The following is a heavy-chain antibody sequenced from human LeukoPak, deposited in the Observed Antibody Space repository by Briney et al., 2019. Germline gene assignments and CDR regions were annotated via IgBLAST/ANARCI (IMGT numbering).Heavy chain of an antibody. J-gene: IGHJ3*02. CDR1: RFSLSSHA. CDR3: ANELWSGPSDAFDI. Sequence: GGSLRLSCVAFRFSLSSHAMHWVRQAPGKGLEWVAFIQDDERNIYYAGSVKGRFTISRDNSKNTVYLQVNSLRTEDTAVYYCANELWSGPSDAFDIWGRGTMVTVSS. CDR2: IQDDERNI. D-gene: IGHD3-3*01. V-gene: IGHV3-30*02.